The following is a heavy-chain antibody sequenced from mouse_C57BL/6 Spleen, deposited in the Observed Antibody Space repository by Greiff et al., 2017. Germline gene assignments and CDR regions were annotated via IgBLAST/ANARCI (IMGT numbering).Heavy chain of an antibody. D-gene: IGHD1-1*01. Sequence: EVKLMESGGGLVKPGGSLKLSCAASGFTFSDYGMHWVRQAPEKGLEWVAYISSGSSTIYYADTVKGRFTISRDNAKNTLFLQMTSLRSEDTAMYYCARSPLYYGSRYYAMDYWGQGTSVTVSS. CDR3: ARSPLYYGSRYYAMDY. CDR1: GFTFSDYG. V-gene: IGHV5-17*01. J-gene: IGHJ4*01. CDR2: ISSGSSTI.